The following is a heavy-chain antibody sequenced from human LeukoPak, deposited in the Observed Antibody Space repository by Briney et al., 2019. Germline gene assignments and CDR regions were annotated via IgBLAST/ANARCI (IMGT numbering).Heavy chain of an antibody. Sequence: GRSLRLSCAASGFTFSSSCMHWVRQAPGKGLEWVAVLSYDGSNRYYADSVKGRFTISRDNSKNTLYLQMNSLRAEDTAVYYCAKDASTVTLHADYWGQGTLVTVSS. CDR3: AKDASTVTLHADY. J-gene: IGHJ4*02. D-gene: IGHD4-17*01. V-gene: IGHV3-30*18. CDR2: LSYDGSNR. CDR1: GFTFSSSC.